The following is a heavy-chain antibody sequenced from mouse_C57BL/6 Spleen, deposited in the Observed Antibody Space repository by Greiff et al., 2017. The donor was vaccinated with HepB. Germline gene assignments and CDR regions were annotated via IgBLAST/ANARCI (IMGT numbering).Heavy chain of an antibody. CDR1: GYTFTSYW. CDR2: IDPSDSET. V-gene: IGHV1-52*01. CDR3: ARGGTYYSNYDWYFDV. J-gene: IGHJ1*03. Sequence: VQLQQPGAELVRPGSSVKLSCKASGYTFTSYWMHWVKQRPIQGLEWIGNIDPSDSETHYNQKFKDKATLTVDKSSSTAYMQLSSLTSEDSAVYYCARGGTYYSNYDWYFDVWGTGTTVTVSS. D-gene: IGHD2-5*01.